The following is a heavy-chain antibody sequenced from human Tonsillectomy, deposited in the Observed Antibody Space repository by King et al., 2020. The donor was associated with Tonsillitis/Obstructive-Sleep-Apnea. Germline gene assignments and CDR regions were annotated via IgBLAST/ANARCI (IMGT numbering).Heavy chain of an antibody. D-gene: IGHD3-16*01. CDR3: AKGVRNQMLISVDY. CDR1: GLTFSSHA. J-gene: IGHJ4*02. CDR2: INGSGDNT. V-gene: IGHV3-23*04. Sequence: VQLVESGGGLVQPGGSLRVSCAASGLTFSSHAISGVRQAPGKGLEWVAGINGSGDNTYYADSVKGRFPISRDNSKNTLYLQMNSLRAEDTAVYFCAKGVRNQMLISVDYWGQGTLVTVSS.